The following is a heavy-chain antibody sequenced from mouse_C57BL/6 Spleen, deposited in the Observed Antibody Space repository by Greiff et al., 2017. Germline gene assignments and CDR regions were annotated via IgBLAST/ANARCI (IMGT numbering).Heavy chain of an antibody. Sequence: QVQLKQSGPGLVQPSQSLSITCTVSGFSLTSYGVHWVRQSPGKGLEWLGVIWSGGSTDYNAAFISRLSISKDNSKSQVFFKRNSLQADDTAIYYCARKNGNYGGFAYWGQGTLVTVSA. V-gene: IGHV2-2*01. CDR2: IWSGGST. D-gene: IGHD2-1*01. CDR1: GFSLTSYG. CDR3: ARKNGNYGGFAY. J-gene: IGHJ3*01.